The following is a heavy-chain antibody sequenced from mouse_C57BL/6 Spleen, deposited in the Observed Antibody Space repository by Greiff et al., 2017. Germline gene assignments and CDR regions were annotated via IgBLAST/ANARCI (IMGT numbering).Heavy chain of an antibody. J-gene: IGHJ2*01. CDR1: GYTFTDYY. CDR3: ARGGRAMIRTDYFDY. CDR2: INPNNGGT. V-gene: IGHV1-22*01. Sequence: EVQLQQSGPELVKPGASVKMSCTASGYTFTDYYMHWVKQSHGKSLEWIGYINPNNGGTSYNQKFKGKATLTVNKSSSTAYMELRSLTSEESAVSSCARGGRAMIRTDYFDYWGQGTTLTVSS. D-gene: IGHD2-4*01.